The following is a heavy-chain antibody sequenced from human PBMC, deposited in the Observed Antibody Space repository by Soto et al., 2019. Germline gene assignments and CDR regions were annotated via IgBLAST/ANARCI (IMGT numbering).Heavy chain of an antibody. V-gene: IGHV1-69*12. CDR2: IIPIFGTA. CDR3: VVVVTRSTVDDAFDI. Sequence: QVQLVQSGAEVKKPGSSVKVSCKASGGTFSSYAISWVRQAPGQGLEWMGGIIPIFGTANYAQKFQGRVTITADESTSAADMELSRLRSEDTAVYYCVVVVTRSTVDDAFDIWGQGTMVTVSS. D-gene: IGHD2-15*01. CDR1: GGTFSSYA. J-gene: IGHJ3*02.